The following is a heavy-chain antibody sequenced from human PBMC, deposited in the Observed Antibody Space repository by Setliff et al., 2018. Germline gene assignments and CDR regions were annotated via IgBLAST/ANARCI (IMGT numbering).Heavy chain of an antibody. D-gene: IGHD5-12*01. CDR2: INAANGNT. CDR3: ARSPYSRRAFDI. CDR1: GGTFNNYL. V-gene: IGHV1-3*01. J-gene: IGHJ3*02. Sequence: ASVKVSCKASGGTFNNYLISWVRQAPGQRLEWMGWINAANGNTKYSQKFQGRVTITRDTSASTVYMELSSVRSEDTAVYYCARSPYSRRAFDIWGQGTMVTVSS.